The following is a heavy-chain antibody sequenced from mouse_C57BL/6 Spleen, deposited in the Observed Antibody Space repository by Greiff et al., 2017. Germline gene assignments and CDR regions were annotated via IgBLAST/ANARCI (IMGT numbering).Heavy chain of an antibody. CDR1: GFTFSSYG. D-gene: IGHD2-4*01. V-gene: IGHV5-6*01. J-gene: IGHJ3*01. CDR3: ARHPNYDYAFRGD. Sequence: EVQGVESGGDLVKPGGSLKLSCAASGFTFSSYGMSWVRQTPDKRLEWVATISSGGSYTYYPDSVKGRFTISRDNAKNTLYLQMSSLKSEDTAMYYCARHPNYDYAFRGDWGQGTLVTVSA. CDR2: ISSGGSYT.